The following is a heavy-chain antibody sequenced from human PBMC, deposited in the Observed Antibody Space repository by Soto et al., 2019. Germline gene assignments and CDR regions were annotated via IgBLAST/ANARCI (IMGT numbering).Heavy chain of an antibody. D-gene: IGHD6-13*01. CDR1: GYSFLNYW. J-gene: IGHJ6*02. V-gene: IGHV5-51*01. CDR3: ARTAAAGKYYYGVDV. CDR2: IYPDDSET. Sequence: RGESLKISCKGSGYSFLNYWIGWVRQMPGKDLEWIGIIYPDDSETRYSPSFQGRVTISVDRSITTTYLQWNTLQASDTATYYCARTAAAGKYYYGVDVWGQGTTVTVSS.